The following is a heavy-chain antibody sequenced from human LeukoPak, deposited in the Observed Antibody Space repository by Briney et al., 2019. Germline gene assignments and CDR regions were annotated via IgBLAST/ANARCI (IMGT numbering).Heavy chain of an antibody. CDR2: INPNSGGT. J-gene: IGHJ3*02. D-gene: IGHD3-22*01. CDR1: GYTFTGYY. Sequence: ASVKVSCKASGYTFTGYYMHWVRQAPGQGLEWMGWINPNSGGTNYAQKFQGRVTMTRDTSISTAYMELRSLRSDDTAVYYCARGGRYYDSSGYFLPDAFDIWGQGTMVTVSS. V-gene: IGHV1-2*02. CDR3: ARGGRYYDSSGYFLPDAFDI.